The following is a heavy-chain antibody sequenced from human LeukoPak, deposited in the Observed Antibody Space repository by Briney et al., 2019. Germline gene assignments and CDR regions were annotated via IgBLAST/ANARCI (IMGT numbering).Heavy chain of an antibody. V-gene: IGHV4-4*07. CDR2: IYTSGST. CDR3: AATLRYPSSSGWEPFDY. D-gene: IGHD1-26*01. Sequence: SETLSLTCTVSGGSISGYYWTWIRQPAGKGLEWIGRIYTSGSTNYNPSLKSRVTMSVDTSKNQFSLKLSSVTAADTAVYYCAATLRYPSSSGWEPFDYWGQGTLVTVSS. J-gene: IGHJ4*02. CDR1: GGSISGYY.